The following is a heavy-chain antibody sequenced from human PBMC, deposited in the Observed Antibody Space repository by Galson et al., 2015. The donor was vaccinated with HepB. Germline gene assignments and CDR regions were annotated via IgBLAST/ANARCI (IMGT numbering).Heavy chain of an antibody. V-gene: IGHV3-73*01. J-gene: IGHJ4*02. CDR1: GFTFRGSA. CDR3: ARLGDLSGYSSL. CDR2: IRSKASSHAT. D-gene: IGHD6-19*01. Sequence: SLRLSCAASGFTFRGSAIHWVRQASGKGLGWVGRIRSKASSHATAYTASLKGRFTISRDDSKNTAYLHMNSLKTEDTAVYYCARLGDLSGYSSLWGQGTLVTVSS.